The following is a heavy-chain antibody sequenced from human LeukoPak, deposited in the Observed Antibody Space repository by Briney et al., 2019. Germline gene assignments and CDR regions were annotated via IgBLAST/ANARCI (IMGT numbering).Heavy chain of an antibody. CDR2: IYTSGST. D-gene: IGHD3-3*01. J-gene: IGHJ6*02. Sequence: SETLSLTCTVPGGSISSYYWSWIRQPAGKGLEWIGRIYTSGSTNYNPSLKSRVTMSVDTSKNQFSLKLSSVIAADTAVYYCARDGFGVVSGLYYYYYGMDVWGQGTTVTVSS. V-gene: IGHV4-4*07. CDR1: GGSISSYY. CDR3: ARDGFGVVSGLYYYYYGMDV.